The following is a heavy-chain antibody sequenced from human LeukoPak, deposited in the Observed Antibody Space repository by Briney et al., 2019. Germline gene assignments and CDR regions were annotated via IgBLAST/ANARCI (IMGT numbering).Heavy chain of an antibody. CDR1: GGSFSGYY. CDR2: INHSGST. D-gene: IGHD3-22*01. V-gene: IGHV4-34*01. CDR3: ARGNSSGYYLWREYYFDY. Sequence: SETLSLTCAVYGGSFSGYYWSWIRQPPGKGLEWIGEINHSGSTNYNPSLKSRVTISVDTSKNQFSLKLSSVTAADTAVHYCARGNSSGYYLWREYYFDYWGQGTLVTVSS. J-gene: IGHJ4*02.